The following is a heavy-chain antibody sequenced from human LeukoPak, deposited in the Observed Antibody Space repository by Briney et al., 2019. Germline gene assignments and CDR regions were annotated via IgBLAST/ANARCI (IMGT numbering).Heavy chain of an antibody. CDR3: ARGLSYGSGSYIQH. J-gene: IGHJ1*01. V-gene: IGHV1-69*04. D-gene: IGHD3-10*01. CDR1: GYTFTGYY. CDR2: IIPILGIA. Sequence: GASVKVSCKASGYTFTGYYMHWVRQAPGQGLEWMGRIIPILGIANYAQKFQGRVTITADKSTSTAYMELSSLRSEDTAVYYCARGLSYGSGSYIQHWGQSTLVTVSS.